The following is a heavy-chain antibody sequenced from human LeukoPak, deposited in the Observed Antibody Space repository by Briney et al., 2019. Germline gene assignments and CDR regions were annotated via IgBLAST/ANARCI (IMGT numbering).Heavy chain of an antibody. V-gene: IGHV3-23*01. Sequence: GGSLRLSCVASGFTFSSYGMSWVRQAPGKGLEWVSAISGSGGSTYYADSVEGRFTISRDNSKNTLYLQMNSLRAEDTAVYYCAKGPLQVVAAVGYYYYYYMDVWAKGPRSPSP. CDR1: GFTFSSYG. CDR2: ISGSGGST. D-gene: IGHD2-15*01. J-gene: IGHJ6*03. CDR3: AKGPLQVVAAVGYYYYYYMDV.